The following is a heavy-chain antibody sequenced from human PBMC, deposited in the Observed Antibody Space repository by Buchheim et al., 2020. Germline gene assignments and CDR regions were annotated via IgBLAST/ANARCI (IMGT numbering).Heavy chain of an antibody. J-gene: IGHJ5*02. CDR2: ISYDGIDK. D-gene: IGHD3-10*01. Sequence: QVQLVESGGGVVQPGKSLRLSCAASGFTFSSYAMHWVRQAPGKGLEWVAVISYDGIDKFYADSVKGRFTISRDDSKNTLYLQMNSLRAEDTALFYCTRSEGGAMVQSYNWFDPWGQGTL. CDR3: TRSEGGAMVQSYNWFDP. CDR1: GFTFSSYA. V-gene: IGHV3-30*04.